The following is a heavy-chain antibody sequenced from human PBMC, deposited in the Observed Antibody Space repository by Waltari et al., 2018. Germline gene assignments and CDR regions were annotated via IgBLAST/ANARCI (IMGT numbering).Heavy chain of an antibody. V-gene: IGHV1-2*02. CDR1: GDTSSGYY. Sequence: QVLLVQPAAAVKKPGSSVKVSCKASGDTSSGYYMHWVRQAPGQGLEWMGWINPNSGDTNYGQKFQGRVSMTWDTATTTIYLAMIRLRSDDTAVYYCARGREIGWFDPWGQGTLVTVSS. D-gene: IGHD3-10*01. J-gene: IGHJ5*02. CDR3: ARGREIGWFDP. CDR2: INPNSGDT.